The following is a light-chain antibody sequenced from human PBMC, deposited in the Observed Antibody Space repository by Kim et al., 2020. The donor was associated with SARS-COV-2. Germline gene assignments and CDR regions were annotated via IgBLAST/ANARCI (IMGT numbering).Light chain of an antibody. J-gene: IGLJ2*01. CDR1: KLEDKY. V-gene: IGLV3-1*01. Sequence: SYELTQPPSVSVSPGQTASITCSGDKLEDKYVCWYQQKAGQSPVFLIYQDTKWPSGIPERFSGSNSGNTATLTISGTQAMDEADYYCQTWDSSSVIFGGGTQLTVL. CDR3: QTWDSSSVI. CDR2: QDT.